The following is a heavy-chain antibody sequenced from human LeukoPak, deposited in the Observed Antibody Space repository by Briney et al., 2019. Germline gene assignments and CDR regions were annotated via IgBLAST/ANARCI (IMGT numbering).Heavy chain of an antibody. Sequence: ASVKVSCKASGCTFTSYDINWVRQATGQGLEWMGWMNPNSGNTGYAQKFQGRVTMTRNTSISTAYMELSSLRSEDTAVYYCARVSCGGGSCYSGENWFDPWGQGTLVTVSS. CDR2: MNPNSGNT. D-gene: IGHD2-15*01. CDR1: GCTFTSYD. J-gene: IGHJ5*02. CDR3: ARVSCGGGSCYSGENWFDP. V-gene: IGHV1-8*01.